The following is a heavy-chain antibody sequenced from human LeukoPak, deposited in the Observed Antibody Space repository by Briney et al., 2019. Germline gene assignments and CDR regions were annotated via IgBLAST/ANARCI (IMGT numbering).Heavy chain of an antibody. CDR3: ARHYGP. D-gene: IGHD3-10*01. Sequence: SETLSLTCTVSGDSIGSSTYYWGWIRQPPGKGLEWIANIFYTGSTYYNPSLKSRVTMSVDTSKNQHSLRLTSVTAADTAVYFCARHYGPWGQGTLVTVSS. V-gene: IGHV4-39*01. CDR2: IFYTGST. J-gene: IGHJ5*02. CDR1: GDSIGSSTYY.